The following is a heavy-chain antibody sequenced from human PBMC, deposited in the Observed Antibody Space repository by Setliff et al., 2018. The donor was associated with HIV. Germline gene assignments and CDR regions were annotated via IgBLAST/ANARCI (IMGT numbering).Heavy chain of an antibody. D-gene: IGHD2-2*01. V-gene: IGHV3-23*03. CDR3: ARASLGWFDP. J-gene: IGHJ5*02. Sequence: HPGGSLRLSCAASGFTFSTYAMIWVRQAPGRGLEWVSLIYGGGNNAVYADSVKGRFTISRDHAKNSLYLQMNSLRAEDTAVYYCARASLGWFDPWGQGTLVTVSS. CDR2: IYGGGNNA. CDR1: GFTFSTYA.